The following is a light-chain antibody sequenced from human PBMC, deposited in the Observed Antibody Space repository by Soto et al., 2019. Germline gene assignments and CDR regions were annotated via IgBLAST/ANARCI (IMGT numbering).Light chain of an antibody. CDR1: SSNIGSRT. V-gene: IGLV1-44*01. J-gene: IGLJ2*01. CDR3: AAWDDSLNGHV. CDR2: SNT. Sequence: VLTHTPSASGTPGQRITISCSGSSSNIGSRTVNWYQQFPGTAPKVLIYSNTQRPSGVPDRFSASKSGTTASLAISGLQSEDEADYYCAAWDDSLNGHVFGGGTK.